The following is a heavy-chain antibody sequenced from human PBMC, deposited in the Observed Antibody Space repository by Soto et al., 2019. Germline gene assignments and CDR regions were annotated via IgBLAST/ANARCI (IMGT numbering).Heavy chain of an antibody. J-gene: IGHJ4*02. CDR3: ATESGSTYGYFDH. CDR1: GGSVTSDEDY. CDR2: ISNSGST. Sequence: PSETPSVTWTVSGGSVTSDEDYWTWIRQSPGKGLEWIGYISNSGSTGYNPSLKTRLSMSVDRSKNQFTLRLTSVTAADTAVYFCATESGSTYGYFDHWGQGTQVTVSS. D-gene: IGHD5-18*01. V-gene: IGHV4-30-4*01.